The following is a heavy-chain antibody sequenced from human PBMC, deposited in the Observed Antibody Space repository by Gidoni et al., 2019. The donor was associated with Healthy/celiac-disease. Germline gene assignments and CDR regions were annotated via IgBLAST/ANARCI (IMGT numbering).Heavy chain of an antibody. J-gene: IGHJ4*02. CDR3: ARGTVRFWYNSSRGGQLFDY. Sequence: QVQLQPWGAGLLKPSETLPLTRAVYGGSFSGYFCSWIRQPPGKGLEWIGEINHSGSTNYNPSLKSRVTISVDTSKNQFSLKLSSGTAADTAVYYCARGTVRFWYNSSRGGQLFDYWGQGTLVTVSS. CDR1: GGSFSGYF. D-gene: IGHD6-13*01. CDR2: INHSGST. V-gene: IGHV4-34*01.